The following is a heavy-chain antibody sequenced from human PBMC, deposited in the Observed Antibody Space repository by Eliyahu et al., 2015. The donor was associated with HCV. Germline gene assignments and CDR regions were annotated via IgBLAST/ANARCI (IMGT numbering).Heavy chain of an antibody. CDR3: AKESEGVVITSPAFDI. Sequence: EVQLLESGGGLVQPGXSLRLSCAASGXTFSXYAMSWVRQXPGKGLEWVSAISGSGGSTYYADSVKGRFTISRDNSKNTLYLQMNSLRAEDTAVYYCAKESEGVVITSPAFDIWGQGTMVTVSS. CDR2: ISGSGGST. J-gene: IGHJ3*02. CDR1: GXTFSXYA. D-gene: IGHD3-22*01. V-gene: IGHV3-23*01.